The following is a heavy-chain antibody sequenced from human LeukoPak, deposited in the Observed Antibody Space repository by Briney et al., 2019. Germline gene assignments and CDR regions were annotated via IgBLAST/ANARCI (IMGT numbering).Heavy chain of an antibody. Sequence: GGSLRLSCASTFTFSIYGVHWVRQAPGKGLEWAAFIQYDGTNKYYADSVKGRFTISRDNSRNTLYLQTNSLRAEDTAVYYCARDRTAYSYGTLFDYWGQGTLVTVSS. CDR1: TFTFSIYG. CDR2: IQYDGTNK. V-gene: IGHV3-30*02. J-gene: IGHJ4*02. D-gene: IGHD5-12*01. CDR3: ARDRTAYSYGTLFDY.